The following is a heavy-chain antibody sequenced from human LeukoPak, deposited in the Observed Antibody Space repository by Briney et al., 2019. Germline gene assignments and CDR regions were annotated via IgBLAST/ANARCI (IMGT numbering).Heavy chain of an antibody. D-gene: IGHD4-17*01. J-gene: IGHJ5*02. V-gene: IGHV3-11*04. CDR2: ISSSGSTI. CDR3: AREIRATTVTTETYNWFDP. Sequence: PGGSLRLSCAASGFTFSDYYMSWIRQAPGKGLEWVSYISSSGSTIYYSDSVKGRFTISRDNSKNSLYLQMNSLRAEDTAVYYCAREIRATTVTTETYNWFDPWGQGTLVTVSS. CDR1: GFTFSDYY.